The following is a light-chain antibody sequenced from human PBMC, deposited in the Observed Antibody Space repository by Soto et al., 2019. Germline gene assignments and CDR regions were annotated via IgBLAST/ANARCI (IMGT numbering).Light chain of an antibody. V-gene: IGKV3-20*01. J-gene: IGKJ1*01. CDR1: QTIRSNY. CDR3: QQYGSSPWT. Sequence: DTVLTQSPGTLSLSPGERATLSCRACQTIRSNYLAWYRQTPGQAPRLLIYGASNRATGIADRFSGSGSGTDFTLIISRLEPEDFALYYCQQYGSSPWTFGQGTKVEIK. CDR2: GAS.